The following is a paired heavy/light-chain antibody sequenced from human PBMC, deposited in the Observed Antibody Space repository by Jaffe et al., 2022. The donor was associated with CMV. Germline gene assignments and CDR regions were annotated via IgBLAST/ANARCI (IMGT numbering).Heavy chain of an antibody. D-gene: IGHD1-26*01. Sequence: QVQVVQSGAEVKKPGASVKVSCKVSGNRLTDLYMHWVRQAPGKGLEWMGGFDPEDGETIYAQKFQGRVTMTEDTSTDTAYMEVNNLRSEDTAVYYCATPLKGISGAILSYWGQGTLVTVSS. CDR2: FDPEDGET. V-gene: IGHV1-24*01. J-gene: IGHJ4*02. CDR1: GNRLTDLY. CDR3: ATPLKGISGAILSY.
Light chain of an antibody. Sequence: SSELTQDPAVSVALGQTVRITCQGDSLRSYYVSWYQQKPGQAPILVFFGENTRPSGIPDRFSGSSSGNTASLTISGAQAEDEADYYCNSRVRSVKHLWVFGGGTKLTVL. CDR1: SLRSYY. CDR2: GEN. CDR3: NSRVRSVKHLWV. V-gene: IGLV3-19*01. J-gene: IGLJ3*02.